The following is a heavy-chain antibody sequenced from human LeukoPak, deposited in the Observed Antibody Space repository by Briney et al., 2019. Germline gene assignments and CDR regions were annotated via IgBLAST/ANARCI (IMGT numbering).Heavy chain of an antibody. Sequence: GGSLRLSCAASGFTFSTFGMHWVRQTPGEGLEWVAFIHSEGEYSYYADSVKGRFTVSRDNSKNTQYLQMTSLRPDDTAVYHCAKAGSMIRGVIDHWGQGTLSPSPQ. D-gene: IGHD3-10*01. CDR3: AKAGSMIRGVIDH. V-gene: IGHV3-30*02. J-gene: IGHJ4*02. CDR1: GFTFSTFG. CDR2: IHSEGEYS.